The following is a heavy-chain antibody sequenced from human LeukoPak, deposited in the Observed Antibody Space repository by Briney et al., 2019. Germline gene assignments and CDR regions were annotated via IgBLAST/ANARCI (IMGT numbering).Heavy chain of an antibody. J-gene: IGHJ4*02. Sequence: TGGSLRLSCAVSGITLSNYGMSWVRQAPGKGLEWVSYIGTIISTTYYADSVKGRFTVSRDDAKSSLYLQMSSLRAEDTAVYYCARNVYDLRGQWLVPGFDYWGQGALVTVSS. V-gene: IGHV3-48*04. CDR1: GITLSNYG. CDR3: ARNVYDLRGQWLVPGFDY. CDR2: IGTIISTT. D-gene: IGHD6-19*01.